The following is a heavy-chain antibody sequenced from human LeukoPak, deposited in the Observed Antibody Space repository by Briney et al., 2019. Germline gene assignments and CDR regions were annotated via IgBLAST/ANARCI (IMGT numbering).Heavy chain of an antibody. V-gene: IGHV4-38-2*01. Sequence: SETLSLTCSVSGYSISSGYYWGWIRQPPGKGLEWIGSLYYSGNTYYNPSLKSRVTISVDTSKNQFSLKLSSVTAADTAVYYCARSPWNPGAFDIWGQGTMVTVSS. CDR1: GYSISSGYY. CDR2: LYYSGNT. J-gene: IGHJ3*02. D-gene: IGHD1-1*01. CDR3: ARSPWNPGAFDI.